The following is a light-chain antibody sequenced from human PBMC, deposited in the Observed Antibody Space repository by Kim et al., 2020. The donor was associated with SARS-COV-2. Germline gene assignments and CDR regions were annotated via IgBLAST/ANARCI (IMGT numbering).Light chain of an antibody. V-gene: IGKV3-20*01. CDR3: QQYGSSPRT. Sequence: EIVLTQSPGTLSLSPGERATLSCRASQSVSSSYLAWYQQKPDQAPRLLIYGASSRATGIPDRFSGSGSGTDFTLTISRLEPEDFAVYSCQQYGSSPRTFGQGTKLEI. CDR2: GAS. CDR1: QSVSSSY. J-gene: IGKJ2*01.